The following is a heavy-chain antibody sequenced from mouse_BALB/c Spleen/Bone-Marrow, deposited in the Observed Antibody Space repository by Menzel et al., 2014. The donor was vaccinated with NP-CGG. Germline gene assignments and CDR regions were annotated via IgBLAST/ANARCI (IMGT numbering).Heavy chain of an antibody. V-gene: IGHV14-3*02. J-gene: IGHJ4*01. CDR2: IDPANGNT. CDR3: ARWEYYAMDY. D-gene: IGHD4-1*01. CDR1: GFNIKDTY. Sequence: VQLKESAELVKPGASVKLSCTASGFNIKDTYMHWVKQKPEQGLEWIGRIDPANGNTKYDPKFQGKATITADTSSNTAYLQLSSLTSEDTAVYYCARWEYYAMDYWGQGTSVTVSS.